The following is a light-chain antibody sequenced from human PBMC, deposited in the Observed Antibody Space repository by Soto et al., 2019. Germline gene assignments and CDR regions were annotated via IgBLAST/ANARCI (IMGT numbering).Light chain of an antibody. CDR1: QSVSSY. J-gene: IGKJ3*01. CDR2: DAS. V-gene: IGKV3-11*01. Sequence: EIVLTQSPATLSLSPGERATLSCRASQSVSSYLAWYQQKPGQAPRLLIYDASNRATGIPARFSGSGSGTDFTLTISSLEPEDFAVSYCQQRSNSITFGPGTKVDIK. CDR3: QQRSNSIT.